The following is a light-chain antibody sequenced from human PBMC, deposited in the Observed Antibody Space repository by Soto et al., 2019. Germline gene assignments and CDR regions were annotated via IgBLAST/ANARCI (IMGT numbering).Light chain of an antibody. V-gene: IGKV1-39*01. CDR2: SAS. J-gene: IGKJ1*01. Sequence: DIQMTQSPSSLSASVGDRVTLTCRASQSISIYLNWYQHKVGKAPKLLIFSASILQSGVPSRFSGSGSGTDFTLTISGLQPEDFAPYSCQETYGSMWTFGQGTKVEN. CDR1: QSISIY. CDR3: QETYGSMWT.